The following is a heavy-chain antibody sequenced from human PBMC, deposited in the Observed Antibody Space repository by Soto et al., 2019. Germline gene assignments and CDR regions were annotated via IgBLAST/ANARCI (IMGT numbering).Heavy chain of an antibody. D-gene: IGHD2-15*01. V-gene: IGHV4-34*01. CDR2: INHSGST. J-gene: IGHJ4*02. CDR3: ARGRGLGYCSGGSCYYFDY. Sequence: SETLSLTCAVYGGSFSGYYWSWIRQPPGKGLEWIGEINHSGSTNYNPSLKSRVTISVDTSKNQFSLKLSSVTAADTAVYYCARGRGLGYCSGGSCYYFDYWGQGTLVTVSS. CDR1: GGSFSGYY.